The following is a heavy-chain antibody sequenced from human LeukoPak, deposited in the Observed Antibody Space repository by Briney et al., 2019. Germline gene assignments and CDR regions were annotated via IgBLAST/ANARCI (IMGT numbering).Heavy chain of an antibody. J-gene: IGHJ4*02. Sequence: GGSLRLSCAASGFTFSSYSMNWVRQAPGKGLEWVSSISSSSSYIYYADSVKGRFTISRDNAKNSLYLQMNSLRAEDTAAYYCARAGSGYWDDYWGQGTLVTVSS. CDR1: GFTFSSYS. V-gene: IGHV3-21*01. CDR2: ISSSSSYI. CDR3: ARAGSGYWDDY. D-gene: IGHD3-22*01.